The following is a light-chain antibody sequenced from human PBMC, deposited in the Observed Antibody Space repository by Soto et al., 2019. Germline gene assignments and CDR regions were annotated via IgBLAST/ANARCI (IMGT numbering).Light chain of an antibody. CDR3: QQYGSSLFT. Sequence: EIVLTQSPGTLSLSPGERATLSCRASQSVSSSYLAWYQHKPGQAPRLLIYGASSTATGIPDRFSGSGSGTDFTLTISRLEPEDFAVYYCQQYGSSLFTFGPGTKVDIK. V-gene: IGKV3-20*01. CDR2: GAS. CDR1: QSVSSSY. J-gene: IGKJ3*01.